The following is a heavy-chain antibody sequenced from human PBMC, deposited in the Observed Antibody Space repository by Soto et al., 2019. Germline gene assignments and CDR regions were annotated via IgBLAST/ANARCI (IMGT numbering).Heavy chain of an antibody. D-gene: IGHD2-2*01. V-gene: IGHV3-30*18. CDR3: AKDISTSPYYYYYMDG. Sequence: GGSLRLSCAASGFTFSSYGMHWVRQAPGKGLEWVAVISYDGSNKYYADSVKGRFTISRDNSKNTLYLQMNSLRAEDTALYYCAKDISTSPYYYYYMDGWGKGTTVTFSS. CDR2: ISYDGSNK. CDR1: GFTFSSYG. J-gene: IGHJ6*03.